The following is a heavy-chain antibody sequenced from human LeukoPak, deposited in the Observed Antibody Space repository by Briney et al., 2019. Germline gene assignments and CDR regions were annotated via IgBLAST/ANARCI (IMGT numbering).Heavy chain of an antibody. D-gene: IGHD2-2*01. CDR3: SRSPKGCYVIVYY. CDR2: IYYSGIT. J-gene: IGHJ4*02. CDR1: GGSISSGNYY. V-gene: IGHV4-30-4*08. Sequence: SQTLSLTCAVSGGSISSGNYYWSCIRQPPGQGLEWIGYIYYSGITYYNPSLKSRVTISVVTCKNQFSLELSSVTPASTAVCYCSRSPKGCYVIVYYWGQGTLGTGSS.